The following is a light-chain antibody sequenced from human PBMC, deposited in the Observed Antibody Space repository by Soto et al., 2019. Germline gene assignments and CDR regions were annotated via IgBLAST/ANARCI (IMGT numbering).Light chain of an antibody. V-gene: IGKV3-15*01. Sequence: IVMTQSPATVSVSPGESASLSCRASRNIGNNLGWYQQKPGQAPRLLISKTSTRATGVPARFSGSGSGNEFTLSITSLQSEDIAVYYCQRYAGCPFTFGGG. J-gene: IGKJ4*01. CDR3: QRYAGCPFT. CDR1: RNIGNN. CDR2: KTS.